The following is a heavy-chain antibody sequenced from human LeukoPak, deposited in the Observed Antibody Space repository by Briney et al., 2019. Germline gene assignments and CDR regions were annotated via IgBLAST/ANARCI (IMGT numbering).Heavy chain of an antibody. Sequence: GGSLRLSCAASGFTFDDHCMSWVRQVPGKGLEWVSGINWNGGSTGYGDSVKGRFTISRDNANNSLFLQMNSLRAEDTAFYYCASGSGSGYYYFVYWGQGTLVTVSS. V-gene: IGHV3-20*04. D-gene: IGHD3-22*01. J-gene: IGHJ4*02. CDR1: GFTFDDHC. CDR2: INWNGGST. CDR3: ASGSGSGYYYFVY.